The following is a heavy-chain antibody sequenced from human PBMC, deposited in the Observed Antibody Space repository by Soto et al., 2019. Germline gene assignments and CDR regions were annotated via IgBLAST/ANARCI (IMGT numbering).Heavy chain of an antibody. Sequence: QVQLGQSGAEVKKPGASVKVSCKASGYNFTSYGISWVRQAPGKGLEWMGWISAYNGKTNYAQNLQGRVTMTTDTSTSTAYRELRSLRSDGTAVYYCARDQAMAQFDYWGQGTLVTVSS. CDR2: ISAYNGKT. J-gene: IGHJ4*02. CDR3: ARDQAMAQFDY. CDR1: GYNFTSYG. V-gene: IGHV1-18*01. D-gene: IGHD5-18*01.